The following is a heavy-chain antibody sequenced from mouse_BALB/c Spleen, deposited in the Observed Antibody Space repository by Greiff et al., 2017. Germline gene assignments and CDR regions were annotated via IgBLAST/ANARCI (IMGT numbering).Heavy chain of an antibody. CDR3: ARTMITIYAMDY. V-gene: IGHV14-3*02. J-gene: IGHJ4*01. D-gene: IGHD2-4*01. CDR1: GFNIKDTY. Sequence: VQLQQSGAELVKPGASVKLSCTASGFNIKDTYMHWVKQRPEQGLEWIGRIDPANGNTKYDPKFQGKATITADTSSNTAYLQLSSLTSEDTAVYDCARTMITIYAMDYGGQGTSVTVSS. CDR2: IDPANGNT.